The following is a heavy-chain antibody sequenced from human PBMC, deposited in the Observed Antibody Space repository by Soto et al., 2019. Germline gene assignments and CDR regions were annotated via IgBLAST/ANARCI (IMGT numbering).Heavy chain of an antibody. V-gene: IGHV5-51*01. J-gene: IGHJ5*02. CDR2: IFPGDSDT. CDR3: ARGLGTGMNTTNWLDP. Sequence: GESLKISCKGSGYTFTNYWIGWVRQMPGKGLEWMGIIFPGDSDTRYSPSFRGQVTISADKSINTAYLQWSSLKASDTAIYYCARGLGTGMNTTNWLDPWGQGTLVTVSS. D-gene: IGHD1-1*01. CDR1: GYTFTNYW.